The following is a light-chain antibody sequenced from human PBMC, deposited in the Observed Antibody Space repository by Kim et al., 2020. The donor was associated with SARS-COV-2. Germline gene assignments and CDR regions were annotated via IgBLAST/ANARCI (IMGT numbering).Light chain of an antibody. CDR3: SSYTGSSHLWV. Sequence: QSALTQPRSVSGSPGQSVTISCTGTSSDVGGYNYVSWYQLHPGKAPKLMIYGVTKRPSGVPDRFSGSKSGNTASLTISGLQADDEADYFCSSYTGSSHLWVFGGGTQLTVL. J-gene: IGLJ3*02. CDR2: GVT. CDR1: SSDVGGYNY. V-gene: IGLV2-11*01.